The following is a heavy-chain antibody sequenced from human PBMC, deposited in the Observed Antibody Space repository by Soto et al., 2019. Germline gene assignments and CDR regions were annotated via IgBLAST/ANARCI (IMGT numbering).Heavy chain of an antibody. Sequence: EVQLVESGGGLVQPGGSLRLSCAASGFTFSNYWMHWVRQAPGKGLVWVSRINSDGSSTSYADSVKGRFTISRDNAKNTLYLPMNSLRAEDTAVYYCARGGSLNWYFDLWGRGTLVTVSS. D-gene: IGHD1-26*01. CDR3: ARGGSLNWYFDL. CDR1: GFTFSNYW. CDR2: INSDGSST. V-gene: IGHV3-74*01. J-gene: IGHJ2*01.